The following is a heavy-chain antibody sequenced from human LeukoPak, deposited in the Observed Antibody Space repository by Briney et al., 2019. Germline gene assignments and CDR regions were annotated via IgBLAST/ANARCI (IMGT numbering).Heavy chain of an antibody. J-gene: IGHJ4*02. CDR3: ARHRGPSLHSSGYFDY. CDR2: ISHDGTKK. Sequence: GGSLRLSCAASGFPFSGYAIHWVRQAPGKGLEWGAVISHDGTKKYYADSVKGRFTISRDNSKNTLYLQMNSLRTEDTAVYYCARHRGPSLHSSGYFDYWGQGTLVTVSS. V-gene: IGHV3-30-3*01. CDR1: GFPFSGYA. D-gene: IGHD3-22*01.